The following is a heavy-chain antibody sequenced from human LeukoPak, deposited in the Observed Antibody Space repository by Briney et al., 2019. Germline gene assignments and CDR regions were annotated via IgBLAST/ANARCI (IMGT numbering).Heavy chain of an antibody. CDR1: RGSISSPNYY. V-gene: IGHV4-39*07. CDR2: IYYSGTT. J-gene: IGHJ4*02. Sequence: SETLSLTCSVSRGSISSPNYYWGWIRQSPGKGLEWIGNIYYSGTTYYNPSLPSLKSRVTISVDPSKNQFSLKLTSVTTADTAVYYCARPVTARGGSGWPQHIDYWGQGTLVSVSS. D-gene: IGHD6-19*01. CDR3: ARPVTARGGSGWPQHIDY.